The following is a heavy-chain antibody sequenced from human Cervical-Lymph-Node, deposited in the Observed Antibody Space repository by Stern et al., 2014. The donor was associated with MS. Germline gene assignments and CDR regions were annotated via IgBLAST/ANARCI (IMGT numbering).Heavy chain of an antibody. Sequence: QLQLQESGPRVVKPSETLSLTCTVSGGSISSTSYYWGCVRQTPGKGLEWIGNIYYSGITYNNPSRKSRVTISVDPSKNPFSLNLPSVTAADSAVYYCAGHVRSVVSAFDYWGQGSLVFVSS. V-gene: IGHV4-39*01. CDR3: AGHVRSVVSAFDY. D-gene: IGHD2-8*02. J-gene: IGHJ4*02. CDR1: GGSISSTSYY. CDR2: IYYSGIT.